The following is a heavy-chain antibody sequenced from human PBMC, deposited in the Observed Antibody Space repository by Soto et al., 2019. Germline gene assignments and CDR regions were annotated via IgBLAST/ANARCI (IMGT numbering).Heavy chain of an antibody. CDR1: GYTFTSYG. CDR2: ISAYNGNT. Sequence: QVQLVQSGAEVKKPGASVKVSCKASGYTFTSYGISWLRQAPGQGLEWMGWISAYNGNTNYAQTLQGRVTMTTDTSTSTAYMELRGRTSDDTAVYYCARETVVAATLHAEFDYWGQGTLVTVSS. D-gene: IGHD2-15*01. CDR3: ARETVVAATLHAEFDY. V-gene: IGHV1-18*04. J-gene: IGHJ4*02.